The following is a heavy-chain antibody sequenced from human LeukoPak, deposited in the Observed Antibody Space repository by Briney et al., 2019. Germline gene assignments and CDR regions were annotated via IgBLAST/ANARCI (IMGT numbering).Heavy chain of an antibody. D-gene: IGHD3-22*01. V-gene: IGHV1-69*04. CDR1: GYTFTSYG. J-gene: IGHJ1*01. CDR2: IIPILGIA. Sequence: SVKVSCKASGYTFTSYGISRVRQAPGQGLEWMGRIIPILGIANYAQKFQGRVTITADKSTSTAYMELSSLRSEDTAVYYCARDSRYYYDSSGPQHWGQGTLVTVSS. CDR3: ARDSRYYYDSSGPQH.